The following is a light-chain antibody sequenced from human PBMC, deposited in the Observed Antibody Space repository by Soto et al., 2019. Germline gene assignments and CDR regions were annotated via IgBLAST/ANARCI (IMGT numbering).Light chain of an antibody. Sequence: EIVMTQSPATLSVSPGERATLSRRASQSISSNLAWYQQKPGQAPSLLLYGASTRATGIPARFSGSGSGTAFTLTISSLQSEDFAVYYCHQYNNWPPGTFGQGTKLEIK. J-gene: IGKJ2*02. CDR3: HQYNNWPPGT. CDR1: QSISSN. CDR2: GAS. V-gene: IGKV3-15*01.